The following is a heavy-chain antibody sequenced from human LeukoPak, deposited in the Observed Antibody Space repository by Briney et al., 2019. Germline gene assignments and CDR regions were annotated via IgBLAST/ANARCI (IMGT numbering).Heavy chain of an antibody. J-gene: IGHJ4*02. CDR1: GGSISSGSYY. V-gene: IGHV4-61*02. Sequence: SQTLSLTCTVSGGSISSGSYYWSWIRQPAGKGLEWIGRIYTSGSTNYNPSLKSRVTISVDTSKNQFSLKLSSVTAADTAVYYCARGYCSSTSCSPFDYWGQGTLVTVSS. D-gene: IGHD2-2*01. CDR3: ARGYCSSTSCSPFDY. CDR2: IYTSGST.